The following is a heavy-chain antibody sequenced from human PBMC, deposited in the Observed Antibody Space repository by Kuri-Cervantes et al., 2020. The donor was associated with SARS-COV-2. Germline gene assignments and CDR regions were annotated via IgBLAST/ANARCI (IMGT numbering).Heavy chain of an antibody. J-gene: IGHJ5*02. CDR3: ATDRGRIAAAGIGWFDP. Sequence: SETLSLTCTVSGGSISSSSYYWGWIHQPPGKGLEWIGSIYYSGSTYYNPSLKSRVTISVDTSKNQFSLKLSSVTAADTAVYYCATDRGRIAAAGIGWFDPWGQGTLVTVSS. CDR2: IYYSGST. CDR1: GGSISSSSYY. V-gene: IGHV4-39*07. D-gene: IGHD6-13*01.